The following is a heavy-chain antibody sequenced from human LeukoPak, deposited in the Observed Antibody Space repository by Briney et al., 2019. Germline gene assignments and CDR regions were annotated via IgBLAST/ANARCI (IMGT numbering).Heavy chain of an antibody. CDR3: ARDQSRCNITHCFSYWLDP. V-gene: IGHV3-30*14. Sequence: PGTSLRLSCTASGFTFNFYSIHWVRQAPGKGLEWVAVISEDERNEHYADSVKGRFSISRENSINTVHLQMHSLGPDDTAMYYCARDQSRCNITHCFSYWLDPWGQGTQVTVSS. D-gene: IGHD2-21*02. J-gene: IGHJ5*02. CDR2: ISEDERNE. CDR1: GFTFNFYS.